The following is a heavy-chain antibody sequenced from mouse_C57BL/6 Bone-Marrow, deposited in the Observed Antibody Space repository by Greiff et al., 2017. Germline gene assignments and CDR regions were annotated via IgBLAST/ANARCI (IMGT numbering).Heavy chain of an antibody. D-gene: IGHD4-1*02. Sequence: QVQLQQSGAELVRPGASVTLSCKASGYTFTDYEMHWVKQTPVHGLEWIGAIDPETGGTAYNQKFKGKAILTADKSSSTAYMERRSLTSEDSAVYYCTRIDAPTGTYYFDYWGQGTTLTVSS. CDR2: IDPETGGT. V-gene: IGHV1-15*01. J-gene: IGHJ2*01. CDR1: GYTFTDYE. CDR3: TRIDAPTGTYYFDY.